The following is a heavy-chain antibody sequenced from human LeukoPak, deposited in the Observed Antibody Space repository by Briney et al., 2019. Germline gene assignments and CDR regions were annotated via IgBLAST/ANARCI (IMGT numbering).Heavy chain of an antibody. CDR1: GYTFTSYG. CDR2: ISAYNGNT. V-gene: IGHV1-18*01. D-gene: IGHD4-17*01. Sequence: ASVKVSCKASGYTFTSYGISWVRQAPGQGLEWMGWISAYNGNTNYAQKLQGRVTMTTDTSTSTAYMELRSLRSDDTAVYYCARALTVSREAYYYYYYMDVWGKGTTVTVSS. CDR3: ARALTVSREAYYYYYYMDV. J-gene: IGHJ6*03.